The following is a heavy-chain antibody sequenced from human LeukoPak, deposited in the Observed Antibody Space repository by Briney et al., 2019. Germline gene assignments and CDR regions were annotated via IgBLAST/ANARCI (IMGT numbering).Heavy chain of an antibody. D-gene: IGHD2-21*02. CDR1: GFSLSTSGMR. J-gene: IGHJ4*02. CDR3: ARTPYCGGDCYVDH. CDR2: IDWDDDK. Sequence: ESGPALVKPTQTLTLTCTFSGFSLSTSGMRVSWIRQPPGKALEWLARIDWDDDKFYSTSLKTRLTISKDTSKNQVVLTVTNMDPVDTATYYCARTPYCGGDCYVDHWGQGTLVTVSS. V-gene: IGHV2-70*04.